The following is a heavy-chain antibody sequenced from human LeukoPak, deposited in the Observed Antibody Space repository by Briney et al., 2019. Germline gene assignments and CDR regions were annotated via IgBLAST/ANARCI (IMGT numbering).Heavy chain of an antibody. Sequence: GGSLRLSCAASGFTFSSYAMSWVRQAPGKGLEWVSAISGSGGSTYYADSVKGRFTISRDNSKNTLYLQMNSLRAEDTAVYCCAKEGYSSSWDYYYYYYMDVWGKGTTVTVSS. CDR2: ISGSGGST. CDR3: AKEGYSSSWDYYYYYYMDV. V-gene: IGHV3-23*01. J-gene: IGHJ6*03. D-gene: IGHD6-13*01. CDR1: GFTFSSYA.